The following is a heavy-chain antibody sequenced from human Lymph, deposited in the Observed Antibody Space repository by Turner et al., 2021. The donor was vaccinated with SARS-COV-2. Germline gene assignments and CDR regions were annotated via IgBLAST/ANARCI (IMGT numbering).Heavy chain of an antibody. Sequence: QVQLQESVPGLVKRSETLSLTSTVSGGCISSYYWRWIRQPPGKGLECIGHIYYSGSTNYHPSLKSRVTISVDTSKNQCSLRLSSVTAAYTAVHYCASCFDYWGQGTLVTVSS. CDR1: GGCISSYY. CDR2: IYYSGST. CDR3: ASCFDY. V-gene: IGHV4-59*08. J-gene: IGHJ4*02.